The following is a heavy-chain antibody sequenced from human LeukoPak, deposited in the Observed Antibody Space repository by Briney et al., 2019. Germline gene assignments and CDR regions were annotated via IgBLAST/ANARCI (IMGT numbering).Heavy chain of an antibody. CDR1: GGSISSYY. V-gene: IGHV4-59*12. CDR2: IYYSGST. CDR3: ARTRKYYYDSSGGFDY. D-gene: IGHD3-22*01. Sequence: SETLSLTCTVSGGSISSYYWSWIRQPPGKGLEWIGYIYYSGSTNYNPSLKSRVTISVDTSKNQFSLKLSSVTAADTAVYYCARTRKYYYDSSGGFDYWGQGTLVTVSS. J-gene: IGHJ4*02.